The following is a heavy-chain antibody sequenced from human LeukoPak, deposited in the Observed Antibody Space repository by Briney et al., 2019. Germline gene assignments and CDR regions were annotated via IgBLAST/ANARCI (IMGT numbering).Heavy chain of an antibody. D-gene: IGHD4-17*01. V-gene: IGHV4-59*01. J-gene: IGHJ4*02. CDR1: GGSFSGYY. CDR3: ARAPGVTTSLDY. Sequence: PSETLSLTCAVYGGSFSGYYWTWIRQPPGKGLEWIGYIYYSGGTNYNPSLKRRVTISVDTSKNQFSLKLSSVTAADTAVYYCARAPGVTTSLDYWGQGTLVTVSS. CDR2: IYYSGGT.